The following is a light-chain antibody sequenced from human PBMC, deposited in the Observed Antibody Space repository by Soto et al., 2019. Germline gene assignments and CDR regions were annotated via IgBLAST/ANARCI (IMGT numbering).Light chain of an antibody. CDR1: QTISSW. CDR2: KAS. V-gene: IGKV1-5*03. J-gene: IGKJ1*01. Sequence: DIQMTQSPSSLSASVEDRVIITCRASQTISSWLAWYQQKPGKAPKLLIYKASTLKSGVPSRFSGSGSGTEFTLTISSLQPDDSATYYCQQYNSNSWTFGQGTKV. CDR3: QQYNSNSWT.